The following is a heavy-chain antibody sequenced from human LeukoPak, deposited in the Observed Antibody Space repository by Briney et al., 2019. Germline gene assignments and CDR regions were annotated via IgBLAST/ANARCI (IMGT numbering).Heavy chain of an antibody. CDR3: ARSRQASGLFSS. CDR1: GYAIISGGFS. D-gene: IGHD3-10*01. Sequence: SETLFLTCTVSGYAIISGGFSWNWIRQPPGKGLEWIGCIYDRGPAHYNPSLKSRFTISVDRPKNQFFLNVTSLTAADTAVYYCARSRQASGLFSSWGQGTLVVVSS. V-gene: IGHV4-30-2*01. CDR2: IYDRGPA. J-gene: IGHJ5*02.